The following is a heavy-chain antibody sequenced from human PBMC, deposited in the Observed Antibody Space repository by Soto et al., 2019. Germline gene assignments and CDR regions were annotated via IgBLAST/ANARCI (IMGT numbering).Heavy chain of an antibody. J-gene: IGHJ3*02. Sequence: SETLSLTCTVSGGSISSGGYYWSWIRQHPGKGLEWIGYIYYSGSTYYNPSLKSRVTISVDTSKNQFSLKLSSVTAADTAVYYCARAIYGSGSPWAFDIWGQGTMVTVSS. CDR3: ARAIYGSGSPWAFDI. CDR1: GGSISSGGYY. D-gene: IGHD3-10*01. CDR2: IYYSGST. V-gene: IGHV4-31*03.